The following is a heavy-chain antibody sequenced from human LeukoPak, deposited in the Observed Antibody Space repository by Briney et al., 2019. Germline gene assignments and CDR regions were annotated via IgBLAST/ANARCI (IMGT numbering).Heavy chain of an antibody. CDR3: SRDATGDH. CDR1: GFTFSDHY. CDR2: SRNRAKGYTT. Sequence: GGSLRLSCAVSGFTFSDHYMDGVRQAPGKGLEWVGRSRNRAKGYTTDYAASVKGRFTISRDDSTSTLYLQMNSLETEDTAVYYCSRDATGDHWGQGTLVSVSS. J-gene: IGHJ4*02. V-gene: IGHV3-72*01.